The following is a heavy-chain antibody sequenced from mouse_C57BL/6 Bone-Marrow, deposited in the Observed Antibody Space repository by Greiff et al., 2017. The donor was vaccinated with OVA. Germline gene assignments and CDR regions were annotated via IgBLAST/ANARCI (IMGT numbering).Heavy chain of an antibody. CDR1: GFTFSDFY. V-gene: IGHV7-1*01. CDR2: SRNKANDYTT. CDR3: ARDARGPYLYAMDY. Sequence: EVMLVESGGGLVQSGRSLRLSCATSGFTFSDFYMEWVRQAPGKGLEWIAASRNKANDYTTEYSASVKGRFIVSRDTSQSILYLQMNALRAEDTAIYYCARDARGPYLYAMDYWGQGTSVTVSS. J-gene: IGHJ4*01.